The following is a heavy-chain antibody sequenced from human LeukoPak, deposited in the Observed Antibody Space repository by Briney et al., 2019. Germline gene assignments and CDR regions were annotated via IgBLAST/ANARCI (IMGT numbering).Heavy chain of an antibody. Sequence: GASVKVSCKASGYTFTSYGISWVRQAPGQGLEWMGGIIPIFGTANYAQKFQGRVTITADESTSTAYMELSSLRSEDTAVYYCARLILDRYYYYYGMDVWGQGTTVTVSS. D-gene: IGHD2-15*01. CDR1: GYTFTSYG. J-gene: IGHJ6*02. V-gene: IGHV1-69*13. CDR3: ARLILDRYYYYYGMDV. CDR2: IIPIFGTA.